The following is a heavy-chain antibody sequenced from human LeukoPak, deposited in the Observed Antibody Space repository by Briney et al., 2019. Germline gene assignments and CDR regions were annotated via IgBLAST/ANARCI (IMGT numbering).Heavy chain of an antibody. CDR2: IRYDGGNR. J-gene: IGHJ6*03. Sequence: GGSLRLSCAASGFTFSSYGMHWVRQAPGKGLEWVAFIRYDGGNRYYADSVKGRFSISRDYSKNTLYLQMNSLRTEDTAVYFCAKDTYFSDSGHYDSYSSHYLDVWGKGTTVSISS. V-gene: IGHV3-30*02. CDR3: AKDTYFSDSGHYDSYSSHYLDV. CDR1: GFTFSSYG. D-gene: IGHD3-22*01.